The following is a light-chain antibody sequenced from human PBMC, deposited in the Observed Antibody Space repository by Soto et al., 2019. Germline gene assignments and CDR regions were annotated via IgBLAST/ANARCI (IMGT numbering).Light chain of an antibody. J-gene: IGLJ1*01. Sequence: QSALTQPRSVSGAPGQSVTISCTGTSSDVGGYNYVSWYQQHPGKAPKLMIYDVSKRPSGVPDRFSGSKSGNTASLTISGLQAEDEADYHCCSYAGSYTSYVFGPGTKVNVL. CDR1: SSDVGGYNY. V-gene: IGLV2-11*01. CDR3: CSYAGSYTSYV. CDR2: DVS.